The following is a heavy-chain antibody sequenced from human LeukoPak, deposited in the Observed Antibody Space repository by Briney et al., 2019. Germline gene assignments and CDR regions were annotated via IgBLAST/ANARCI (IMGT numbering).Heavy chain of an antibody. CDR1: GGSISSSSYC. CDR2: FYCSGST. Sequence: PSETLSLTCTVSGGSISSSSYCWGWFRHPQGKGLEWMGSFYCSGSTYYNPSLKSRVTISVDTSKNQFSLKLSSVTAADTAVYYCARLRSPVTILYYFDYWGQGTLVTVSS. J-gene: IGHJ4*02. D-gene: IGHD4-17*01. V-gene: IGHV4-39*01. CDR3: ARLRSPVTILYYFDY.